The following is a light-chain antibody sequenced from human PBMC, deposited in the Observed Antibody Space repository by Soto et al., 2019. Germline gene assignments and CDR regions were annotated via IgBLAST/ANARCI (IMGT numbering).Light chain of an antibody. CDR3: SSFTTSSTYV. J-gene: IGLJ1*01. CDR2: EVR. CDR1: TSDVGGYDY. Sequence: QSALTQPASVSGSPGQSITISCTGTTSDVGGYDYVSWYQQHPGKAPKLLIFEVRNRPSGVSSRFSGSRSANSASLTISGLQAEDEADYYCSSFTTSSTYVFGTRTKLTVL. V-gene: IGLV2-14*01.